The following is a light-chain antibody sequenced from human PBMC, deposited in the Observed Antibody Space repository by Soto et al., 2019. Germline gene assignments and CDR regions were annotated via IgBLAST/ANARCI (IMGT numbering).Light chain of an antibody. Sequence: EIVLTQSPGTLSLSPGERATLSCRASQCVSTYLAWYHQKPGQAPRLLIYGASSRAAGIPDRFSGSGSGTHFTLTISRLEPEDFAVYYCQQYGSSPMYTFGQGTKLEIK. V-gene: IGKV3-20*01. CDR1: QCVSTY. CDR2: GAS. J-gene: IGKJ2*01. CDR3: QQYGSSPMYT.